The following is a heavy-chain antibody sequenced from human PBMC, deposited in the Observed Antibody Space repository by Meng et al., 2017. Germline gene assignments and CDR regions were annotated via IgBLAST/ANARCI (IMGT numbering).Heavy chain of an antibody. CDR3: HSGWYQAGNDY. J-gene: IGHJ4*02. V-gene: IGHV1-69*06. D-gene: IGHD6-19*01. CDR1: GGTFSSYA. Sequence: VERARAGAEGKKPGSSVKVYCKASGGTFSSYAISWVRQAPGQGLEWMGGIIPIFGTANYAQKFQGRVTITADKSTSTAYMELSSLRSEDTAVYYCHSGWYQAGNDYWGQGTLVTVSS. CDR2: IIPIFGTA.